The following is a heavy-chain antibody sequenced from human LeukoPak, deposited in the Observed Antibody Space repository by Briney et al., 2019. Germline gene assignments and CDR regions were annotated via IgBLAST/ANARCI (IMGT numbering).Heavy chain of an antibody. CDR2: ISANNGNT. CDR3: ARGDLSEDPNYYYGMDV. CDR1: GYTFTSYG. V-gene: IGHV1-18*01. J-gene: IGHJ6*02. D-gene: IGHD2-8*01. Sequence: ASVKVSCKASGYTFTSYGISWVRQAPGQGLEWMGWISANNGNTKYAQKFQARVTTTTDTSTNTAYMELRSLRSDDTAVYYCARGDLSEDPNYYYGMDVWGQGITVTVSS.